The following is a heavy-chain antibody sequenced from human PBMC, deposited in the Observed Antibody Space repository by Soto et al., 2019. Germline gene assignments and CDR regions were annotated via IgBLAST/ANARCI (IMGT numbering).Heavy chain of an antibody. V-gene: IGHV1-69*06. CDR1: GGTFSSYA. Sequence: QVQLVQSGAEVKKPGSSVKVSCKASGGTFSSYAISWVRQAPGQGLEWMGGIIPIFGTANYAQKLQGRVTMTTDTSTSTAYMELRSLRSDDTAVYYCARGSDFWSGYSIGWFDPWGQGTLVTVSS. CDR2: IIPIFGTA. D-gene: IGHD3-3*01. J-gene: IGHJ5*02. CDR3: ARGSDFWSGYSIGWFDP.